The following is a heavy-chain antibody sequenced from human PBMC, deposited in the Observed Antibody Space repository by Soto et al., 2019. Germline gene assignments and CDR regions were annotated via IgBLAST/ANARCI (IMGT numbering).Heavy chain of an antibody. CDR3: ATMVRGVISSYYYGMDV. V-gene: IGHV1-8*01. CDR1: GYTFTSYD. J-gene: IGHJ6*02. CDR2: MNPNSGNT. D-gene: IGHD3-10*01. Sequence: ASVKVSCKASGYTFTSYDINWVRQATGQGLEWMGWMNPNSGNTGYAQKFQGRVTMTRNTSISTAYMELSSLRSEDTAVYYCATMVRGVISSYYYGMDVWRQGPTVTVSS.